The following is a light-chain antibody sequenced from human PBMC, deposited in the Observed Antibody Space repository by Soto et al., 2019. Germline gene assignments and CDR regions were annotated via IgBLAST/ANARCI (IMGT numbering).Light chain of an antibody. J-gene: IGKJ5*01. Sequence: EMEITQSPATLSLSPGERATLSCWASQSVSSDVAWYQQKPGQAPRLLIYAASTRATGVPARFSGGGSGTEFTLTISGLQSEDFAIYYCQQHNDWPTFGQGTRLEIK. CDR2: AAS. V-gene: IGKV3-15*01. CDR3: QQHNDWPT. CDR1: QSVSSD.